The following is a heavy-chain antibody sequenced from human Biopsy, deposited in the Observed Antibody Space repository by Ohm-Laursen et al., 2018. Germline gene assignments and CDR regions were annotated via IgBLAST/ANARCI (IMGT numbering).Heavy chain of an antibody. CDR2: ISPKSGGT. Sequence: ASVKVSCKASGFSFTGYYIHWVRQAPGQGLEWMGWISPKSGGTNYAQKFQGNITMTKNTSMSTAYMEMSRLRSDDTAVYYCALQSVAQMKNFDYWGQGTLVTVST. J-gene: IGHJ4*02. CDR3: ALQSVAQMKNFDY. D-gene: IGHD6-19*01. V-gene: IGHV1-2*02. CDR1: GFSFTGYY.